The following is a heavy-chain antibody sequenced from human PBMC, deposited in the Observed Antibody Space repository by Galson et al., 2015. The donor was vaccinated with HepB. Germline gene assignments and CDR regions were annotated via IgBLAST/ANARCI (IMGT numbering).Heavy chain of an antibody. CDR3: AKDREVAGKRGHFDY. J-gene: IGHJ4*02. CDR1: GFTFSSYG. Sequence: LRLSCAASGFTFSSYGMHWVRQAPGKGLEWVAVISYDGSNKYYADSVKGRFTISRDNSKNTLYLQMNSLRAEDTAVYYCAKDREVAGKRGHFDYWGQGTLVTVSS. V-gene: IGHV3-30*18. D-gene: IGHD6-19*01. CDR2: ISYDGSNK.